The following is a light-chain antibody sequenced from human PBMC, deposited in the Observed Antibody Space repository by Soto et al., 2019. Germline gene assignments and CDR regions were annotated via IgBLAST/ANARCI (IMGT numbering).Light chain of an antibody. CDR3: SAYTSSRTVL. CDR2: DVS. V-gene: IGLV2-14*03. CDR1: SNDVGDYNY. Sequence: QSVLTQPASVSGSPGQSITISCTGTSNDVGDYNYVSWYQQHPGKAPKLVIYDVSYRPSGVSTRFSGSKSGSTASLTISGLQAEDEADYYCSAYTSSRTVLIGGGTQLTVL. J-gene: IGLJ2*01.